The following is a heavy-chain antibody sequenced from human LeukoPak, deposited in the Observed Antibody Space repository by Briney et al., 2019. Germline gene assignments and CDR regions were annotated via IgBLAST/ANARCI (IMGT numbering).Heavy chain of an antibody. J-gene: IGHJ4*02. CDR1: GGSISSSSYY. CDR3: ARDGRIAVAGGDY. CDR2: IYYSGST. D-gene: IGHD6-19*01. Sequence: SETLSLTCTVSGGSISSSSYYWGWLRQPPGKGLEWIGSIYYSGSTYYNPSLKSRATISVDTSKNQFSLKLSSVTAADTAVYYCARDGRIAVAGGDYWGQGTLVTVSS. V-gene: IGHV4-39*07.